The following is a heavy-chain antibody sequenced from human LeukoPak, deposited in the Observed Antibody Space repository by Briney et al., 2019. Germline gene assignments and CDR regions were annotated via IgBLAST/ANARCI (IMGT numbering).Heavy chain of an antibody. CDR2: IKSKPDGGTT. Sequence: PGGSLRLSCAASGFTFSNAWMSWVRQAPGKGLGWVGHIKSKPDGGTTDYAAPVKGRFTISRDDSKNTLYLQMNTLKTEDTAVYYCSTEGLAYCDGDCYSWGQGTLVTVSS. CDR3: STEGLAYCDGDCYS. V-gene: IGHV3-15*01. CDR1: GFTFSNAW. D-gene: IGHD2-21*02. J-gene: IGHJ5*02.